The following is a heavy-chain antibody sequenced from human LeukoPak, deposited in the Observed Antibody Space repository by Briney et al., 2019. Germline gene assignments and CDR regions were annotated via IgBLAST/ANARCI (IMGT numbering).Heavy chain of an antibody. V-gene: IGHV3-23*01. CDR2: ISGSGGST. D-gene: IGHD1-1*01. CDR3: AKEMGSSGKTGGWYYYY. J-gene: IGHJ4*02. Sequence: GGTLRLSCAASGFTFSSYVMSWVRQAPGKGLEWVSGISGSGGSTYYADSLKGRFTISRDNSKNTLYLQMNSLRAEDTAVYFCAKEMGSSGKTGGWYYYYWGQGTLVTVSS. CDR1: GFTFSSYV.